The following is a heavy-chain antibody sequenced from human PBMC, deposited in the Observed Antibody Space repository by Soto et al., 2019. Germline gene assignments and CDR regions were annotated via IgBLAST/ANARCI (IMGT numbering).Heavy chain of an antibody. CDR2: ISYDGSNK. CDR3: ARGEYYRYYDFWSGYY. CDR1: GFTFSSYA. D-gene: IGHD3-3*01. V-gene: IGHV3-30-3*01. Sequence: GGSLRLSCAASGFTFSSYAMHWVRQAPGKGLEWVAVISYDGSNKYYADSVKGRFTISRDNSKNTLYLQMNSLRAEDTAVYYCARGEYYRYYDFWSGYYWGQGTLVTVSS. J-gene: IGHJ4*02.